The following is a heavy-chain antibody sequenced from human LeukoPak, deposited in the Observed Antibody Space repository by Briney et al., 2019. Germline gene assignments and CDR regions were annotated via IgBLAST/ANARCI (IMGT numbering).Heavy chain of an antibody. Sequence: PGGSLRLSCAASGFTFSSYAMSWVRQAPGKGLEWVSAISGSGGSTYYADSVKGRFTISRDNSKNTLYLQMNSLRAEDTAVYYCAKDLNPVSGSYLRDLERRNHFDYWGQGTLVTVSS. V-gene: IGHV3-23*01. J-gene: IGHJ4*02. CDR3: AKDLNPVSGSYLRDLERRNHFDY. CDR2: ISGSGGST. CDR1: GFTFSSYA. D-gene: IGHD1-26*01.